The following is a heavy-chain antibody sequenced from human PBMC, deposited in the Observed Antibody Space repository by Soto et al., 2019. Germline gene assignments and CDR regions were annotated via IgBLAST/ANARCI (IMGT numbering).Heavy chain of an antibody. CDR3: ASELAARSFDY. CDR2: MNPNSGNT. CDR1: GYTFTSYD. Sequence: QVQLVQSGAEVKKPGASVKVSCKASGYTFTSYDINWVRQATGQGLEWMGWMNPNSGNTGYAQKFQGRVTMTRNTSTTTAYMGLSSLSSADTAVYYCASELAARSFDYWGQGTLVTVSS. V-gene: IGHV1-8*01. J-gene: IGHJ4*02. D-gene: IGHD6-6*01.